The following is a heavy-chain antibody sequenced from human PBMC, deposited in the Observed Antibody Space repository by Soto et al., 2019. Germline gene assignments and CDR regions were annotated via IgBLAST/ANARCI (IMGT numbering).Heavy chain of an antibody. J-gene: IGHJ4*02. D-gene: IGHD2-8*01. CDR3: ARRTNGYFGY. CDR2: ILADYNT. CDR1: GFTFSDYT. Sequence: EVQLLESGGGLVQPGGSLTLSCAASGFTFSDYTMTWVRQAPGKVLECISVILADYNTYYTDSVRGRFTISRDNSKNTLYLEMNSLRAEDTAVYYCARRTNGYFGYWGQGALVTVSS. V-gene: IGHV3-23*03.